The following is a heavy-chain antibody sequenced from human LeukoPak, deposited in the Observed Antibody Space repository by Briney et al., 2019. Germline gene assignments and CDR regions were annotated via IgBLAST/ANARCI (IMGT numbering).Heavy chain of an antibody. Sequence: PGGSLRLSCAASGFTFSSYSMNWVRQAPGKGLEWVSSISSSSSYIYYADSVKGRFTISRDNAKNSLYLQMNSLRAEGTAVYYCASQGSSTVWLVGGWGQGTTVTVSS. V-gene: IGHV3-21*01. D-gene: IGHD6-19*01. CDR2: ISSSSSYI. CDR1: GFTFSSYS. CDR3: ASQGSSTVWLVGG. J-gene: IGHJ6*02.